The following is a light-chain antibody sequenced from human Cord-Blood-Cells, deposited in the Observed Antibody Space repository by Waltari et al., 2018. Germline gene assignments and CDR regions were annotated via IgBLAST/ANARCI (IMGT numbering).Light chain of an antibody. Sequence: DIQMTQSPSSLSASVGDRVPITCRASQSISSYLTCYQQKPGKAPKLLIYAASSLQSGVPSRFSGSGSGTDVTLTISSLQPEDFSTYYCQQSYSTPYTFGQGTKLEIK. J-gene: IGKJ2*01. V-gene: IGKV1-39*01. CDR1: QSISSY. CDR2: AAS. CDR3: QQSYSTPYT.